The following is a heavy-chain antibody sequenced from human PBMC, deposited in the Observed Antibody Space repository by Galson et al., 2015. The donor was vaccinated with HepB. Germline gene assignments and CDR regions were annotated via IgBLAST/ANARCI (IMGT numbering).Heavy chain of an antibody. D-gene: IGHD5/OR15-5a*01. CDR3: AKDGGLPLATFDS. CDR1: GFTFSNYG. V-gene: IGHV3-30*18. Sequence: SLRLSCAASGFTFSNYGMHWVRQAPGKGLEWVAVISYDGSNKYNPDSVKGRFTISRDNSKNTLFLQMDSLRAEDTAVYYCAKDGGLPLATFDSWGQGTLVTVSS. J-gene: IGHJ4*02. CDR2: ISYDGSNK.